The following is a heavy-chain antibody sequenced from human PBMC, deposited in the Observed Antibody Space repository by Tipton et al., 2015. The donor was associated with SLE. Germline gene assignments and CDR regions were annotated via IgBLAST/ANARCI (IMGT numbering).Heavy chain of an antibody. V-gene: IGHV4-38-2*02. CDR2: IYPGGDT. Sequence: TLSLTCTVSGYSIGSGHYWGWIRQPPGEGLEWIGSIYPGGDTYYTPSLRGRVSISVDTSKNEFSLRLHSVTAADTAVYYCARSYSYGVFDSWGQGTLVTVSS. J-gene: IGHJ4*02. D-gene: IGHD5-18*01. CDR3: ARSYSYGVFDS. CDR1: GYSIGSGHY.